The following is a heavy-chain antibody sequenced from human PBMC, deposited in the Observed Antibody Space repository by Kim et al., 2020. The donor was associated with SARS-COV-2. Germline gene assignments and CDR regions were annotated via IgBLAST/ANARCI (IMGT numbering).Heavy chain of an antibody. CDR2: INPSGGST. V-gene: IGHV1-46*03. CDR3: ARVLVWFGEPYYYGMDV. CDR1: GYTFTSYY. Sequence: ASVKVSCKASGYTFTSYYMHWVRQAPGQGLEWMGIINPSGGSTSYAQKFQGRVTMTRDTSTSTVYMELSSLRSEDTAVYYCARVLVWFGEPYYYGMDVWGQGTTVTVSS. J-gene: IGHJ6*02. D-gene: IGHD3-10*01.